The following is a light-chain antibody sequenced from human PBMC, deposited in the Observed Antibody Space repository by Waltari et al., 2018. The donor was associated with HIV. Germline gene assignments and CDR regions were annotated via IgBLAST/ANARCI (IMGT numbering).Light chain of an antibody. V-gene: IGKV4-1*01. Sequence: DIVMTQSLDSLAVSLGERATIHCKSSQSVLKTSTSRNYLAWYQQKPRQPPTLLIYWASTRESGVPARFSGSGSGTDFTLTISSLQAEDVAVYYCQQYLSTPLTFGGGTKVEIK. CDR1: QSVLKTSTSRNY. CDR2: WAS. CDR3: QQYLSTPLT. J-gene: IGKJ4*01.